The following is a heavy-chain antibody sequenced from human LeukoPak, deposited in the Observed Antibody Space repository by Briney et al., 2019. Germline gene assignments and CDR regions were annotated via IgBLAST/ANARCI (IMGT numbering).Heavy chain of an antibody. V-gene: IGHV3-23*01. D-gene: IGHD6-19*01. CDR1: GFTFSSYA. J-gene: IGHJ4*02. CDR2: ISGSGGAT. Sequence: PGGSLRLSCAASGFTFSSYAMSWVRQAPGKGLEWVSSISGSGGATYYADSVKGRFTISRDDSKNTLYLQMNSLRAEDTAVYYCAKGRGWYGFDYWGQGTLVTVSS. CDR3: AKGRGWYGFDY.